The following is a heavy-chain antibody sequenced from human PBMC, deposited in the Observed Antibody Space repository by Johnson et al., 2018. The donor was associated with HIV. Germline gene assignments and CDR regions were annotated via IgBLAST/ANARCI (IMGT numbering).Heavy chain of an antibody. V-gene: IGHV3-13*01. CDR2: IGSAGDT. D-gene: IGHD6-13*01. J-gene: IGHJ3*02. CDR3: ARDGYRYDTGVLGAFDI. Sequence: VQLVESRGVLVQPGGSLRLSCAASGFTFSSYDMHWVRQATGKGLEWVSGIGSAGDTYYPGSVKGRFTLPRDNAKNSLYLQMNSLRAEDTALYYCARDGYRYDTGVLGAFDIWGQGTMVTVSS. CDR1: GFTFSSYD.